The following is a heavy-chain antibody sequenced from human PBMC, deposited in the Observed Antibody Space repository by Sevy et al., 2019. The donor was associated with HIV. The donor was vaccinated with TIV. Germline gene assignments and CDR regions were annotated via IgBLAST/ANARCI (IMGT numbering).Heavy chain of an antibody. CDR2: LRTLNGET. Sequence: ASVKVSCKASGYTLTNYPICWVRQAPGQGLEWVGCLRTLNGETKIAQKVQGRASMTTDTSTSTAYMELRSLRSDDTAVYYCARDSAGSGHYYLDYFDYWGQGTLVTVSS. CDR1: GYTLTNYP. CDR3: ARDSAGSGHYYLDYFDY. V-gene: IGHV1-18*01. J-gene: IGHJ4*02. D-gene: IGHD3-22*01.